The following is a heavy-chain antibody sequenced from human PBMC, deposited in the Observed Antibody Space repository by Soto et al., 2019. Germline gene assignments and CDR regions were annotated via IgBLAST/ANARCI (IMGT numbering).Heavy chain of an antibody. CDR1: SGSLTSTKY. CDR2: IYYSXST. Sequence: XXTLSLTCAVSSGSLTSTKYWTWVRQAPGKGMEWIWXIYYSXSTNYKQSLKXXVTISVDTXKNQLSLKLSSVNDADKDVYYCARAHDSSGYKYWGQGTLVTVYS. J-gene: IGHJ4*02. V-gene: IGHV4-4*02. CDR3: ARAHDSSGYKY. D-gene: IGHD3-22*01.